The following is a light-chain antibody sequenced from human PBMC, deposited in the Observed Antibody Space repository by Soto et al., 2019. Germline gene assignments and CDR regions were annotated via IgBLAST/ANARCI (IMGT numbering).Light chain of an antibody. CDR1: SSDVGDNNY. CDR2: DVT. CDR3: SSYTSSSTLYV. J-gene: IGLJ1*01. V-gene: IGLV2-14*01. Sequence: QSALTQPASVSGSPGQSITISCTGTSSDVGDNNYVSWYQQHPDKAPKLMIYDVTHRPSGISNRFSGSKSGNTASLTISGLQAEDEADYYCSSYTSSSTLYVFGTGTKLTVL.